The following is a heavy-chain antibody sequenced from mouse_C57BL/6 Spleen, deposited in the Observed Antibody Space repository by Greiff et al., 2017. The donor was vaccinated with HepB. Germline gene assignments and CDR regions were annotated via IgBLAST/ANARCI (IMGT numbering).Heavy chain of an antibody. CDR2: INPNNGGT. V-gene: IGHV1-26*01. D-gene: IGHD2-2*01. CDR1: GYTFTDYY. Sequence: EVQLQQSGPELVKPGASVKISCKASGYTFTDYYMNWVKQSHGKSLEWIGDINPNNGGTSYNQKFKGKATLTVDKSSSTAYMELRSLTSEDSAVYYCARERVYYGYNDYAMGDWGQGASVTVSS. J-gene: IGHJ4*01. CDR3: ARERVYYGYNDYAMGD.